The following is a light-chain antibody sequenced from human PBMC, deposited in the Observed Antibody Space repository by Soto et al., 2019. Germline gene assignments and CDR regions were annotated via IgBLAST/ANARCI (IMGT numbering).Light chain of an antibody. Sequence: EIVLTQSPGTLSLSPGDGATLSCRASQSVSSGYLAWYQQKPGQAPRLLIYGASRRAGGIPDRFSGSGSGTDFTLSISRLEPEDFAVYWCQHYGNSPTFGQGTRVRIK. CDR3: QHYGNSPT. CDR2: GAS. J-gene: IGKJ1*01. CDR1: QSVSSGY. V-gene: IGKV3-20*01.